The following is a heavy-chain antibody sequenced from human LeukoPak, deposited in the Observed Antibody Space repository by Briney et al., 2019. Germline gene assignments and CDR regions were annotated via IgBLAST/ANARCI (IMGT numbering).Heavy chain of an antibody. J-gene: IGHJ4*02. CDR3: AREEVGQWAYFDY. V-gene: IGHV4-39*07. D-gene: IGHD6-19*01. Sequence: DWVRQAPGKGLEWIGSVYYSGSTYYNPSLKSRVTISVDTSKNQFSLKLSSVTAADTAVYYCAREEVGQWAYFDYWGQGTLVTVSS. CDR2: VYYSGST.